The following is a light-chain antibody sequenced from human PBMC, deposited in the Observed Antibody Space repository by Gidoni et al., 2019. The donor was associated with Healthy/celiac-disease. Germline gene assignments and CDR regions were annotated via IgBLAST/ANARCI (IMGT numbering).Light chain of an antibody. Sequence: EIVLTPSPGTLSLSPGERATLSCRASQSVSSSYLAWYQQKPGQAPRLLIYGASSRATGIPDRCSGSGSGTDFTLTISRLEPEDFAVYYCQQYGSSPWTFXXXTKVEIK. CDR1: QSVSSSY. V-gene: IGKV3-20*01. CDR2: GAS. J-gene: IGKJ1*01. CDR3: QQYGSSPWT.